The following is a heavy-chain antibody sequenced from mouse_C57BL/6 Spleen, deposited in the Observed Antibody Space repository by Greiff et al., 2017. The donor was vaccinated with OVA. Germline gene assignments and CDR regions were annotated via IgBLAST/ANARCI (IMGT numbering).Heavy chain of an antibody. CDR1: GYTFTDYY. CDR2: INPNNGGT. J-gene: IGHJ3*01. D-gene: IGHD3-3*01. V-gene: IGHV1-26*01. Sequence: EVQLQQSGPELVKPGASVKISCKASGYTFTDYYMNWVKQSHGKSLEWIGDINPNNGGTSYNQKFKGKATLTVDKSSSTAYMELRSLTTGGSAVYYCARGGGRAGFAYWGQGTLVTVSA. CDR3: ARGGGRAGFAY.